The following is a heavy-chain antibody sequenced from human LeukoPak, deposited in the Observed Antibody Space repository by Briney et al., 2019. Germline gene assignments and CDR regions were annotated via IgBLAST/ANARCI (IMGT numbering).Heavy chain of an antibody. V-gene: IGHV3-7*01. D-gene: IGHD3-16*01. Sequence: PGGSLRLSFAASGFTFSSYWMSWVRQAPGKGLEWVANIKQDGSEKYYVDSVKGRFTISRDNAKNSLYLQMNSLRAEDTAVYYCARDPDYVWGSSDYWGQGTLVTVSS. CDR1: GFTFSSYW. CDR3: ARDPDYVWGSSDY. J-gene: IGHJ4*02. CDR2: IKQDGSEK.